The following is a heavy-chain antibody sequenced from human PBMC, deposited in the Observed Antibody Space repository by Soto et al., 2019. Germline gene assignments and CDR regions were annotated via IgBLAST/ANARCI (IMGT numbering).Heavy chain of an antibody. D-gene: IGHD6-19*01. Sequence: ASVKVSCKASGYTFTSYYMHWVRQAPGQGLEWMGIINPSGGSTSYAQKFQGRVTMTRDTSTSTVYMELSSLRSEDTAVYYCAKRLFFTYSSGWYGSHTELYYGMDVWGQGTTVTVSS. CDR2: INPSGGST. CDR3: AKRLFFTYSSGWYGSHTELYYGMDV. CDR1: GYTFTSYY. J-gene: IGHJ6*02. V-gene: IGHV1-46*01.